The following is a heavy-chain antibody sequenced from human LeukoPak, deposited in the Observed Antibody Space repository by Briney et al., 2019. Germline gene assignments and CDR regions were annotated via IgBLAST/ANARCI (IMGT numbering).Heavy chain of an antibody. J-gene: IGHJ4*02. D-gene: IGHD5-12*01. CDR1: GGSISSSSYY. V-gene: IGHV4-39*07. CDR2: IYYSGST. Sequence: KPSETLSLTCTVSGGSISSSSYYWGWIRQPPGKGLEWIGSIYYSGSTYYNPSLKSRVTISVDTSKNQFSLKLSSVTAADTAVYYCARGRIVATISGLYFDYWGQGTLVTVSS. CDR3: ARGRIVATISGLYFDY.